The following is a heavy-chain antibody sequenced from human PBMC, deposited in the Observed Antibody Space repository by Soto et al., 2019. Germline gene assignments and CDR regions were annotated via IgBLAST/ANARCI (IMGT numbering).Heavy chain of an antibody. J-gene: IGHJ4*02. CDR3: TSSSVSDIVVVAAASELDY. Sequence: LRLSCAASGFTFKSNAMHWVRQAPGKGLEWVAVISYDGRNKHYTDSVKGRFTISRDNSKNTLYLQMNGLRPEDTAVYYCTSSSVSDIVVVAAASELDYWGQGTLVTVSS. CDR1: GFTFKSNA. D-gene: IGHD2-15*01. V-gene: IGHV3-30*04. CDR2: ISYDGRNK.